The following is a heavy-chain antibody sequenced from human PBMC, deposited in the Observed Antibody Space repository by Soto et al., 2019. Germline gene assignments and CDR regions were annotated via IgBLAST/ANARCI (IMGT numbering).Heavy chain of an antibody. D-gene: IGHD3-9*01. CDR2: IYWDDSK. Sequence: QITLKESGPTLVRPTQTLTLTCAFSGFSLSTSGVGVGWIRQPPGKALEGLAVIYWDDSKHYSPSLRSRLTITKDTSKTQVVLTMTNMDPMDTGTYYCAHKGPEDWPLDYWGQGTLVTVSS. CDR3: AHKGPEDWPLDY. V-gene: IGHV2-5*02. J-gene: IGHJ4*02. CDR1: GFSLSTSGVG.